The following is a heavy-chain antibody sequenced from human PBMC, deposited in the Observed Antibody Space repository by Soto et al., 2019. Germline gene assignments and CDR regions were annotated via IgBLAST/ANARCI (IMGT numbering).Heavy chain of an antibody. CDR1: GVSINNNY. V-gene: IGHV4-59*01. CDR3: ARGNYDYFGGNYRYVGGAFDI. D-gene: IGHD3-16*02. J-gene: IGHJ3*02. CDR2: NYFSGIT. Sequence: QVQLQQSGPGLVKPSETLSLTCTVSGVSINNNYWSWVRQPPGKGLEWIGYNYFSGITNYNPSLKSRVSISVDTSKDQVSLKLTSVTAADTAMYYCARGNYDYFGGNYRYVGGAFDIWGPGTVVTVSS.